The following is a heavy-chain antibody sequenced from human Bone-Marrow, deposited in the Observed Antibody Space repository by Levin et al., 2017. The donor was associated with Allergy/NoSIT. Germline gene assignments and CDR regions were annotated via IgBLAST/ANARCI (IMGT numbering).Heavy chain of an antibody. V-gene: IGHV3-11*06. CDR2: ISHSGDYT. CDR3: AKTTGTTFTYFYYMDV. Sequence: PGGSLRLSCVASGFTFSDYYMTWIRQAPGKGLEWISYISHSGDYTKDADSVRGRFTISRDNAKNSLFLQMDSLRVEDTAVYYCAKTTGTTFTYFYYMDVWGEGTMVTVSS. D-gene: IGHD1-1*01. J-gene: IGHJ6*03. CDR1: GFTFSDYY.